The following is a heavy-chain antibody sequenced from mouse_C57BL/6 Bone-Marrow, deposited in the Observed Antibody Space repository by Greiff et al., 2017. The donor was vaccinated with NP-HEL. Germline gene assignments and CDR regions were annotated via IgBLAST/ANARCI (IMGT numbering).Heavy chain of an antibody. CDR3: ARIYDGYLYAMDY. V-gene: IGHV8-12*01. Sequence: QVQLKESGPGILQSSQTLSLTCSFSGFSLSTSGMGVSWIRQPSGKGLEWLAHIYWDDAKRYNPSLKSRLTISKDTSRNQVFLKITSVDTADTATYYCARIYDGYLYAMDYWGQGTSVTVSS. CDR2: IYWDDAK. D-gene: IGHD2-3*01. CDR1: GFSLSTSGMG. J-gene: IGHJ4*01.